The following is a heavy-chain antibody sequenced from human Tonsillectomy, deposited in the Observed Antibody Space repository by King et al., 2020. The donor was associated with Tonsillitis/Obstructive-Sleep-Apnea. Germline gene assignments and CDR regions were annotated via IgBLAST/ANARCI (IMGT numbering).Heavy chain of an antibody. V-gene: IGHV5-51*03. J-gene: IGHJ3*02. CDR1: GYSFASYW. CDR3: ARVGSYYASSGYSDAFDI. D-gene: IGHD3-22*01. Sequence: VQLVQSGAEVKKPGESLKISCKGSGYSFASYWIGWVRQMPGKGLEWMVIIYPDDSDTRYSPSFQGQVTISADKSISTAYLQWSSLKASDTALYYCARVGSYYASSGYSDAFDIWGLGTMVTVSS. CDR2: IYPDDSDT.